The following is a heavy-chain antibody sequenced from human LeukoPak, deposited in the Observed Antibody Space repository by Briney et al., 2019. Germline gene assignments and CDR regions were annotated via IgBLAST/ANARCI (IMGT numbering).Heavy chain of an antibody. CDR1: GFTFSNYW. Sequence: GGSLRLSCAASGFTFSNYWMTWVRQAPGEGLEWVANIKQDGNEEYYVGAVKGRFTVSRDNAKSSLYLQMNSLRAEDTAVYYCTRLKYYDSSGYPPGFDYWGQGTLVTVSS. J-gene: IGHJ4*02. D-gene: IGHD3-22*01. CDR2: IKQDGNEE. V-gene: IGHV3-7*05. CDR3: TRLKYYDSSGYPPGFDY.